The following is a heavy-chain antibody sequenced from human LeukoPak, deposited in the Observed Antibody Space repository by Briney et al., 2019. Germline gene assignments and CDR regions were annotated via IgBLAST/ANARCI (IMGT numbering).Heavy chain of an antibody. D-gene: IGHD6-19*01. CDR2: INPSGGST. V-gene: IGHV1-46*02. CDR3: ASTRSSGWYSFDY. J-gene: IGHJ4*02. Sequence: ASVKVSCKASGYTFNSYYMHWVRQAPGQGLEWMGIINPSGGSTSYAQKFQGRVTMTRDMSTSTVYMELSSLRSEDTAVYYCASTRSSGWYSFDYWGQGALVTVSS. CDR1: GYTFNSYY.